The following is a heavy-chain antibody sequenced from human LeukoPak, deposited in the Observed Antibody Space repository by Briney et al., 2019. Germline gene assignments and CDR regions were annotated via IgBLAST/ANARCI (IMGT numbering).Heavy chain of an antibody. CDR3: ARVRYGDYGIDP. Sequence: PSETLSLTCTVSGGSISSYCWSWIRQPPGKGLEWIGYIYYSGSTNYNPSLKSRVTISVDTSKNQFSLKLSSVTAADTAVYYCARVRYGDYGIDPWGQGTLVTVSS. CDR1: GGSISSYC. V-gene: IGHV4-59*01. CDR2: IYYSGST. D-gene: IGHD4-17*01. J-gene: IGHJ5*02.